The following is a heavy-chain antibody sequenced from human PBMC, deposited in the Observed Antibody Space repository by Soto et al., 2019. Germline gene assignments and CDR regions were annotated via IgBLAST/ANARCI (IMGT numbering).Heavy chain of an antibody. J-gene: IGHJ3*01. CDR2: VNNDGTDT. V-gene: IGHV3-74*01. Sequence: GESLKISCKGSGYSFTSYWISWVRQAPGKGLVWVSRVNNDGTDTIYADSVKGRFTVSRDNAKNTLFLQVNSLRADDTAVYYCARGGFAHGFDLWGQGTMVTVSS. CDR3: ARGGFAHGFDL. CDR1: GYSFTSYW.